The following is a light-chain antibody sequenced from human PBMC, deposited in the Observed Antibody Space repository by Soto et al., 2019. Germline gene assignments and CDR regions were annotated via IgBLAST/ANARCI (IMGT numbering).Light chain of an antibody. Sequence: QSALTQPASVSGSPGQSITISCTGTSSDVENYNLVSWYQQHPGKAPKLMVYEGTKRPSGVSNRFSGSKSGNTASLTISGLQAEDEADYYCCSYAGSTFWVFGGGTKVTVL. CDR3: CSYAGSTFWV. CDR2: EGT. J-gene: IGLJ3*02. CDR1: SSDVENYNL. V-gene: IGLV2-23*01.